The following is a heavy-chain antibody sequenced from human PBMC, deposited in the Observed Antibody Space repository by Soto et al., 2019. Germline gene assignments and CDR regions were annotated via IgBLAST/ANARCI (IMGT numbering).Heavy chain of an antibody. CDR2: INHSGST. D-gene: IGHD5-12*01. Sequence: QVQLQQWGAGLLKPSETLSLTCAVYGGSFSGYYWSWIRQPPGKGLEWIGEINHSGSTNYNPSLKSRVTISVDTSKNQFSLKLSSGTAADTAVYYCARVIVATEDYWGQGTLVTVSS. CDR3: ARVIVATEDY. J-gene: IGHJ4*02. CDR1: GGSFSGYY. V-gene: IGHV4-34*01.